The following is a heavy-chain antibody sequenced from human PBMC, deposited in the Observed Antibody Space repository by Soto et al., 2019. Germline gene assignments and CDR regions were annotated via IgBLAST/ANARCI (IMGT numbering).Heavy chain of an antibody. J-gene: IGHJ4*02. D-gene: IGHD2-8*01. CDR2: MSYDGSNE. V-gene: IGHV3-30*18. Sequence: GGSLRLSCAASGFTFSKHGMHWGRQAPGKGLEWVAVMSYDGSNEYYADSVKGRFTISRDNSKNTLYLQMNSLRPEDTAVYFCAKGPPLLMIYPVLDSWGQGTLVTVSS. CDR3: AKGPPLLMIYPVLDS. CDR1: GFTFSKHG.